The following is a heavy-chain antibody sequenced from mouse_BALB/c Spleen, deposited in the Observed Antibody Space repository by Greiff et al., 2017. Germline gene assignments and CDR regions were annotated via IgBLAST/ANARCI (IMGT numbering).Heavy chain of an antibody. CDR2: IRLKSDTYAT. V-gene: IGHV6-6*02. J-gene: IGHJ4*01. CDR1: GFTFSSYW. Sequence: DVMLVESGGGLVQPGGSMKLSCVASGFTFSSYWMSWVRQSPEKGLEWVAEIRLKSDTYATHYAESVKGKFTISRDDSKSRLYLQMNSLRAEDTGIYYCTHYGNYIYYAMDYWGQGTSVTVSS. D-gene: IGHD2-1*01. CDR3: THYGNYIYYAMDY.